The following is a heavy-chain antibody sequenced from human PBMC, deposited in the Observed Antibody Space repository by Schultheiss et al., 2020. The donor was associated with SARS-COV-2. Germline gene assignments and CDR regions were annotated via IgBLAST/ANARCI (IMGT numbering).Heavy chain of an antibody. CDR3: ARARAVAGTFPHDY. CDR1: GFTFSIYG. CDR2: ISSSSSYI. Sequence: GGSLRLSCAASGFTFSIYGMNWVRRAPGKGLEWVSSISSSSSYIYYADSVKGRFTISRDNSKNTLYLQMNSLRAEDTAVYYCARARAVAGTFPHDYWGQGTLVTVSS. V-gene: IGHV3-21*01. J-gene: IGHJ4*02. D-gene: IGHD6-19*01.